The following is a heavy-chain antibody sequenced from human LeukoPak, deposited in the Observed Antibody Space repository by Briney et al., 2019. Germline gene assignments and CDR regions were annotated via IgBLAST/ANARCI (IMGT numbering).Heavy chain of an antibody. J-gene: IGHJ2*01. CDR2: VSFDGSDK. CDR3: ARDRALGYFDL. D-gene: IGHD3-10*01. CDR1: RFTITNYA. Sequence: GGSLRLSCAASRFTITNYAIHWVRQAPGKGLDWVAVVSFDGSDKYYTDSVRGRFIISRDNSKTTLYLQMNSLTPEDTAVYYCARDRALGYFDLWGRGTLVTVSS. V-gene: IGHV3-30*04.